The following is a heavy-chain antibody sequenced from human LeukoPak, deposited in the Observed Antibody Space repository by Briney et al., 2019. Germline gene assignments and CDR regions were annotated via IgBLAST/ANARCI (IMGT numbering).Heavy chain of an antibody. V-gene: IGHV4-39*07. CDR1: GGSISSDSHY. D-gene: IGHD1-1*01. J-gene: IGHJ4*02. CDR2: IYYSGST. Sequence: PSETLSLTCTVSGGSISSDSHYWGWIRQPPGKGLEWIGSIYYSGSTYYNPSLKSRVTISVDTSKNQFSLKLSSVTAADTAVYYCARDGKYNWNDPYYFDYWGQGTLVTVSS. CDR3: ARDGKYNWNDPYYFDY.